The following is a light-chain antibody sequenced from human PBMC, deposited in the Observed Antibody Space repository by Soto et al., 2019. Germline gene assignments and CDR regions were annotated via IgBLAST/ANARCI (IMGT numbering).Light chain of an antibody. V-gene: IGLV2-8*01. CDR3: SSYAGSNNYV. Sequence: QSALTQPPSASGSPGQSVTISCTGTSSVIGGYNYVSWYQQHPGKAPKLMIYEVSKRPSGVPDRFSGSESGNTASLAVSGLQAEDEADYYCSSYAGSNNYVFGSGTKVTVL. CDR1: SSVIGGYNY. J-gene: IGLJ1*01. CDR2: EVS.